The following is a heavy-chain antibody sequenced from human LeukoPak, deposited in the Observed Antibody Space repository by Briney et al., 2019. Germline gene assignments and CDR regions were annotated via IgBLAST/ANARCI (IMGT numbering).Heavy chain of an antibody. CDR3: ARVGPTLLYYYYYYGMDV. J-gene: IGHJ6*02. Sequence: GASVKVSCKASGGTFSSYAISWVRQAPGQGLEWMGGIIPIFGTANYAQKFQGRVTITADESTSTAYMELSSLRSEDTAVYYCARVGPTLLYYYYYYGMDVWGQGTTVTGSS. D-gene: IGHD1-26*01. CDR1: GGTFSSYA. CDR2: IIPIFGTA. V-gene: IGHV1-69*13.